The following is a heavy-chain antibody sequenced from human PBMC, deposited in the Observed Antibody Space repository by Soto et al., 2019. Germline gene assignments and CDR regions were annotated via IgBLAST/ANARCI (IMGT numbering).Heavy chain of an antibody. CDR2: IYYSGST. V-gene: IGHV4-59*01. CDR1: GGSIGGYY. CDR3: ALGDDDAFDI. D-gene: IGHD3-10*01. Sequence: LETLCLTCSVSGGSIGGYYGSWIRQPPGKGLEWIGYIYYSGSTNYNPSLKGRVTISVDTSKNQFSLKLSSVTAADTAVYYCALGDDDAFDIWGQGTMVTVSS. J-gene: IGHJ3*02.